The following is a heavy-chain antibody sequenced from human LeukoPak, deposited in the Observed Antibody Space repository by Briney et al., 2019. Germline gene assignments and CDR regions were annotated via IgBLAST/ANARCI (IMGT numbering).Heavy chain of an antibody. Sequence: GGSLRLSCAASGFTFSDYYMSWIRQAPGKGLEWVSSISSSSSYIYYADSVKGRFTISRDNAKNSLYLQMNSLRAEDTAVYYCARYSSGWSFDYWGQGTLVTVSS. CDR3: ARYSSGWSFDY. V-gene: IGHV3-11*06. J-gene: IGHJ4*02. CDR2: ISSSSSYI. CDR1: GFTFSDYY. D-gene: IGHD6-19*01.